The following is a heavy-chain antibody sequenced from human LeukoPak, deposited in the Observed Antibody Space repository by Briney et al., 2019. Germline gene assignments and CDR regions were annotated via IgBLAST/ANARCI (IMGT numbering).Heavy chain of an antibody. CDR2: INGSGNTN. CDR3: ARGHYGLDY. V-gene: IGHV3-11*04. J-gene: IGHJ4*02. D-gene: IGHD3-10*01. Sequence: WGKLSRYCVASGFTFSDHYLTWIRQAPGNGLEWVSYINGSGNTNYYAYPVKGRFTTAEATTKNSLYLHRISLRAEDKAVYYCARGHYGLDYWGQGTLVTVSS. CDR1: GFTFSDHY.